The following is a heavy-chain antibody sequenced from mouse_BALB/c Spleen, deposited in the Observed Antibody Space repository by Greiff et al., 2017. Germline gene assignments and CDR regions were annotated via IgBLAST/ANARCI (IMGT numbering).Heavy chain of an antibody. D-gene: IGHD2-3*01. CDR2: ISYDGSN. V-gene: IGHV3-6*02. CDR1: GYSITSGYY. Sequence: EVQLQQSGPGLVKPSQSLSLTCSVTGYSITSGYYWNWIRQFPGNKLEWMGYISYDGSNNYNPSLKNRISITRDTSKNQFFLKLNSVTTEDTATYYCARDGWLLVPMDYWGQGTSVTVSS. CDR3: ARDGWLLVPMDY. J-gene: IGHJ4*01.